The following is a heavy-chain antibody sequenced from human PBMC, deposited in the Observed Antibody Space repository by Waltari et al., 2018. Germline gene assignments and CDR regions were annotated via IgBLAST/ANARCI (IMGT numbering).Heavy chain of an antibody. CDR1: GGTFSSYT. CDR3: ARDVVDSGSYSDY. V-gene: IGHV1-69*08. CDR2: IIPILGIA. J-gene: IGHJ4*02. D-gene: IGHD1-26*01. Sequence: QVQLVQSGAEVQKPGSSVKVSCKASGGTFSSYTTSWVRQAPGQGLEWMGRIIPILGIANYAQKFQGRVTITADKSTSTAYMELSSLRSEDTAVYYCARDVVDSGSYSDYWGQGTLVTVSS.